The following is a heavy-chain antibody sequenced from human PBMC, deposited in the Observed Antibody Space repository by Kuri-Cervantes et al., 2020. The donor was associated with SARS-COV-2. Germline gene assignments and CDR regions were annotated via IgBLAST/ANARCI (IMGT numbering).Heavy chain of an antibody. V-gene: IGHV3-33*08. CDR2: IWYDGENE. CDR3: ARGAANYYYMDV. Sequence: GGSLRLSCEASGFIFSDYAIDWVRQAPGKGLEWVAVIWYDGENEYYAGSVKGRFTISRDNSKNTVSLHMNSLRAEDTAMYYCARGAANYYYMDVWGKGTPVTVSS. D-gene: IGHD3-16*01. CDR1: GFIFSDYA. J-gene: IGHJ6*03.